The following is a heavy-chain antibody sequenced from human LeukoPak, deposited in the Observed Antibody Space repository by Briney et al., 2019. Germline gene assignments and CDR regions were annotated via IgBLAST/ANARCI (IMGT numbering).Heavy chain of an antibody. CDR3: ARIPVPAANWFDY. J-gene: IGHJ4*02. V-gene: IGHV1-2*02. Sequence: ASVKVSCKASGYTITGYYMHWVRPAPGQGLEWMGWINPNSGGTNYAQKFQGRVTMTRDTSISTAYMELSRLRSDDTAVYYCARIPVPAANWFDYWGQGTLVTVSS. CDR1: GYTITGYY. D-gene: IGHD2-2*01. CDR2: INPNSGGT.